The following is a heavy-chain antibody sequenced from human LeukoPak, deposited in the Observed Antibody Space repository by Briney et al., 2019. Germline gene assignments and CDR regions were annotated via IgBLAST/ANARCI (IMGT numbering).Heavy chain of an antibody. Sequence: KPSETLSLTCTVSGGSISSSSYYWGWIRQPPGKGLEWIGSIYYSGSTYYNPSLKSRVTISVDTSKNQFSPKLSSVTAADTAVYYCARQRIAAAAPFDYWGQGTLVTVSS. V-gene: IGHV4-39*01. CDR2: IYYSGST. J-gene: IGHJ4*02. CDR3: ARQRIAAAAPFDY. CDR1: GGSISSSSYY. D-gene: IGHD6-13*01.